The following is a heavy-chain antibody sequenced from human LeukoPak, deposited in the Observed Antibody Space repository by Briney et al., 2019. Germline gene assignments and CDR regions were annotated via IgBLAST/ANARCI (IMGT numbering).Heavy chain of an antibody. CDR2: IYYSGST. J-gene: IGHJ6*02. CDR1: GGSISSYY. CDR3: ARRCPREYYYYGMDV. V-gene: IGHV4-59*08. Sequence: SETLSLTCTVSGGSISSYYWSWIRQPPGKGLEWIGYIYYSGSTNYNPSLKGRVTISVDTSKNQFSLKLSSVTAADTAVYYCARRCPREYYYYGMDVWGQGTTVTVSS.